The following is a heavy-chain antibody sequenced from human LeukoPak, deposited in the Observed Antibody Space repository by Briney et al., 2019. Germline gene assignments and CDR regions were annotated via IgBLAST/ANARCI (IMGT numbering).Heavy chain of an antibody. CDR3: ARDPPYDSSGYYPT. CDR1: GGSVSSGSYY. V-gene: IGHV4-61*01. J-gene: IGHJ5*02. Sequence: SETLSLTCTVSGGSVSSGSYYWSWIRQPPEKGLEWIGYIYYSGSTNYNPSLKSRVTISVDTSKNQFSLKLRSVTAADTAVYYCARDPPYDSSGYYPTWGQGTLVTVSS. CDR2: IYYSGST. D-gene: IGHD3-22*01.